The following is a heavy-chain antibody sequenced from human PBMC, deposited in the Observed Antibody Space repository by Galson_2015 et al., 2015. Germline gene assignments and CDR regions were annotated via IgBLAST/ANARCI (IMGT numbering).Heavy chain of an antibody. CDR1: GFSLSSYT. Sequence: SLRLSCAASGFSLSSYTMHWVRQTPGMRLEWVALMSHDGTKKYNADSAKGRFGISRDKSNNTLYLQMNSLRVEDTAVYYCARGGMRYSSPSPGGNWGQGTLVTVSS. D-gene: IGHD2-8*01. CDR2: MSHDGTKK. J-gene: IGHJ4*02. CDR3: ARGGMRYSSPSPGGN. V-gene: IGHV3-30*09.